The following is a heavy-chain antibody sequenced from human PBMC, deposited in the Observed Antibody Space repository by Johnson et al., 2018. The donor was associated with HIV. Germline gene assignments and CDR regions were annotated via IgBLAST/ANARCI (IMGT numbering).Heavy chain of an antibody. V-gene: IGHV3-66*01. CDR3: AKDRRDVYTSLGAFDI. CDR2: IYSGGST. CDR1: GFTFSNYW. D-gene: IGHD5-24*01. Sequence: VQLVESGGGLVQPGGSLRLSCEASGFTFSNYWMTWVRQAPGKGLEWVSVIYSGGSTYYADSVKGRFTISRDNSKNTLYLQMNSLRAEDTAVYYCAKDRRDVYTSLGAFDIWGQGTLVTVSS. J-gene: IGHJ3*02.